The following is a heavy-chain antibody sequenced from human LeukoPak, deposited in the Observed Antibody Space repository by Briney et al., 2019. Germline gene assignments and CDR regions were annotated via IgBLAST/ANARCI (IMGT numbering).Heavy chain of an antibody. V-gene: IGHV7-4-1*02. CDR3: ASHRLDDYYYYYYMDV. D-gene: IGHD6-19*01. CDR2: INTNTGNP. CDR1: GYTFTSYA. Sequence: ASVKVSCKASGYTFTSYAMNWVRQAPGQGLEWMGWINTNTGNPTYAQGFTGRFVFSLDTSVSTAYLQISSLKAEDTAVYYCASHRLDDYYYYYYMDVWGKGTTVTVSS. J-gene: IGHJ6*03.